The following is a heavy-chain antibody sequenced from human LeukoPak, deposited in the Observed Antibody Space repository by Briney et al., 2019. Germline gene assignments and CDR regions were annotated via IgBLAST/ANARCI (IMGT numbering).Heavy chain of an antibody. V-gene: IGHV4-59*01. D-gene: IGHD1-26*01. Sequence: SETLSLTCTVSGGSISSYYWSWIRQPPGEGLEWIGYIYYSGSTNYNPSLKSRVTISVDTSKNQFSLKLSSVTAADTAVYYCARSFSGGYYYRYYYYYMDVWGKGTTVTVSS. CDR2: IYYSGST. CDR1: GGSISSYY. J-gene: IGHJ6*03. CDR3: ARSFSGGYYYRYYYYYMDV.